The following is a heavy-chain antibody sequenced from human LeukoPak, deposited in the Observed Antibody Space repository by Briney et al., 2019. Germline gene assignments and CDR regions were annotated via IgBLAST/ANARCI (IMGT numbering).Heavy chain of an antibody. D-gene: IGHD3-3*01. J-gene: IGHJ4*02. V-gene: IGHV1-24*01. CDR3: ATSIFGVVLLKGPYFDS. Sequence: ASVKVSCKVSGYTLTELSMHWVRPAPGKGLEWMGGFYPEDGETIYAQKFQGRVTMTEDTSTDTAYMELSSLRSEDTAVYYCATSIFGVVLLKGPYFDSWGQGTLVTVSS. CDR2: FYPEDGET. CDR1: GYTLTELS.